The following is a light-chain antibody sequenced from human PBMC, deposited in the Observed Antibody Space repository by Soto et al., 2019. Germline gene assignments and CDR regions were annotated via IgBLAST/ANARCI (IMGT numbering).Light chain of an antibody. V-gene: IGKV3-20*01. CDR1: QSVSSKY. CDR2: GTS. Sequence: EIVLTQSPGTLSLSPGERATLSCRASQSVSSKYLAWYQQKPGQAPRVLIYGTSIRASGVPERFSGRGSGTDFTLAIARLEPEDFAVYYCQQYGSSLFRFRRGTKVDFK. J-gene: IGKJ4*02. CDR3: QQYGSSLFR.